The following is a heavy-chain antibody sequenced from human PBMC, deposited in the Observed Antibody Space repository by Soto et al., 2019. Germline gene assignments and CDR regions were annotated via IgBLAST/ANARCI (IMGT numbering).Heavy chain of an antibody. CDR3: ARSYLGGNFDS. CDR2: IYYSGKT. J-gene: IGHJ4*02. D-gene: IGHD2-15*01. Sequence: PSETLSLTCIVSGDSMTNDSWTWIRRPPGKGLEWIGYIYYSGKTDYNPSLQSRVSISIDTSRKQFPLTLSSVTAADTARYYGARSYLGGNFDSWGQGTLVTVSS. CDR1: GDSMTNDS. V-gene: IGHV4-59*01.